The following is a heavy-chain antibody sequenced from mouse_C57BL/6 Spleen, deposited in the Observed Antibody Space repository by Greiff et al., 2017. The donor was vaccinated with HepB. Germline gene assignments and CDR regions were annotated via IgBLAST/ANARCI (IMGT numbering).Heavy chain of an antibody. J-gene: IGHJ1*03. CDR3: ARHPYYGSSYGWYFDV. V-gene: IGHV2-6-1*01. Sequence: VKVVESGPGLVAPSQSLSITCTVSGFSLTSYGVHWVRQPPGKGLEWLVVIWSDGSTTYNSALKSRLSISKDNSKSQVFLKMNSLQTDDTAMYYCARHPYYGSSYGWYFDVWGTGTTVTVSS. CDR2: IWSDGST. D-gene: IGHD1-1*01. CDR1: GFSLTSYG.